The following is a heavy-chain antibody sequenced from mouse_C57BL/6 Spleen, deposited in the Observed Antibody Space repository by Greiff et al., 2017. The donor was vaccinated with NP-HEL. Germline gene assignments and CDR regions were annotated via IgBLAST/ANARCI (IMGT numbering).Heavy chain of an antibody. J-gene: IGHJ4*01. CDR2: IDPSDSYT. D-gene: IGHD1-1*01. CDR3: ARYLGYYYGSSYPSYAMDY. Sequence: VQLQQPGAELVMPGASVKLSCKASGYTFTSYWMHWVKQRPGQGLEWIGEIDPSDSYTNYNQKFKGKSTLTVDKSSSTAYMQLSSLTSEDSAVYYCARYLGYYYGSSYPSYAMDYWGQGTSVTVSS. CDR1: GYTFTSYW. V-gene: IGHV1-69*01.